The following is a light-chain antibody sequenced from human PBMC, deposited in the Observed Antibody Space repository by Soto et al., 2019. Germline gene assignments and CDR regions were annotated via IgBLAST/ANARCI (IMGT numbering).Light chain of an antibody. CDR1: QSISSW. V-gene: IGKV1-5*03. CDR3: QQYNSYPLT. J-gene: IGKJ4*01. CDR2: KAY. Sequence: DIQMTQSPSTLSASVGDRVTITCRASQSISSWLAWYQQKPGKAPKLLIYKAYSLESGVPSRFSGSGSGTEFTLTISSLQPDDFANYYCQQYNSYPLTFGGGTKVEIK.